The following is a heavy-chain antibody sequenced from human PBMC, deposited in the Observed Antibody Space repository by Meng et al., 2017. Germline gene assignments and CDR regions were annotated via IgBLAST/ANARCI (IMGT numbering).Heavy chain of an antibody. J-gene: IGHJ5*02. D-gene: IGHD7-27*01. Sequence: QGRLVRSGAGGERPGSSVKASCKASGGTFSSYAISWVRQAPGQGLEWMGGIIPIFGTANYAQKFQGRVTITADKSTSTAYMELSSLRSEDTAVHYCASGPPGWFDPWGQGTLVTVSS. CDR1: GGTFSSYA. CDR3: ASGPPGWFDP. CDR2: IIPIFGTA. V-gene: IGHV1-69*06.